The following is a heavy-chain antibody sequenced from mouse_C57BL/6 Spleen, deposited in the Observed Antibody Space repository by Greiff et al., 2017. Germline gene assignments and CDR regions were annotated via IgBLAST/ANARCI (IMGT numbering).Heavy chain of an antibody. CDR1: GYTFTDYN. CDR2: INPNNGGT. CDR3: ARRTGTGGFAY. D-gene: IGHD3-1*01. V-gene: IGHV1-22*01. J-gene: IGHJ3*01. Sequence: VQLQQSGPELVKPGASVKMSCKASGYTFTDYNMHWVKQSHGKSLEWIGYINPNNGGTSYNQKFKGTATLTVNKSSSTAYMELRSLTSEDPAVYYWARRTGTGGFAYWGQGTLVTVSA.